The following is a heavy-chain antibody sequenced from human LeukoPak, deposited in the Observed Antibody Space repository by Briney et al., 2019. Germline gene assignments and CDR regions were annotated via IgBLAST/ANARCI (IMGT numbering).Heavy chain of an antibody. CDR3: ASSYYDFWSGYSDY. J-gene: IGHJ4*02. Sequence: GGSLRLSCAASGFTFSSYSMNWVRQAPVKGLEWVSSISSSSSYIYYADSVKGRFTISRDNAKNSLYLQMNSLRAEDTAVYYCASSYYDFWSGYSDYWGQGTPVTVSS. D-gene: IGHD3-3*01. CDR2: ISSSSSYI. V-gene: IGHV3-21*01. CDR1: GFTFSSYS.